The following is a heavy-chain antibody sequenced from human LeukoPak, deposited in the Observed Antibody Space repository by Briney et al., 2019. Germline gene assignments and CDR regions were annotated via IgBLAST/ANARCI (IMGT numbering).Heavy chain of an antibody. Sequence: RRSLRLSCAASGFTFSSYAMHWVRQAPGKGLEWVAVISYDGSNKYYADSVKGRFTISRDNSKNTLYLQMNSLRAEDTAVYYCARYSSSWFVYWGQGTLVTVSS. D-gene: IGHD6-13*01. CDR3: ARYSSSWFVY. V-gene: IGHV3-30*04. CDR2: ISYDGSNK. J-gene: IGHJ5*01. CDR1: GFTFSSYA.